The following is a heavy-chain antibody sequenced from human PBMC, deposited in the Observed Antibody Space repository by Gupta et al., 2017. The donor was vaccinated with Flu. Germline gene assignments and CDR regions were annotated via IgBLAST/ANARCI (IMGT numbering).Heavy chain of an antibody. V-gene: IGHV3-11*05. CDR3: VRGRDTFDI. Sequence: QMQMVQSGGGLVKPGGSLRLSCAASGFTFSDYYMSWIRQAPGKGLEWVSYLGKSNSDTKYADSVKGRFTISRDNAKNSLYLQMNSLRADDTAVYYCVRGRDTFDIWGQGTMLIVSA. D-gene: IGHD3-10*01. J-gene: IGHJ3*02. CDR1: GFTFSDYY. CDR2: LGKSNSDT.